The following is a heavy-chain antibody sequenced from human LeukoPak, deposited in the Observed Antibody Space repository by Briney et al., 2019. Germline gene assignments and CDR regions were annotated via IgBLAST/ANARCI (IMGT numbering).Heavy chain of an antibody. Sequence: SETLSLTYNVFDGSIYSSSYYWAWIRQPPGKGLEWIGSIFYSGSTYYNPSLKSRVTISVDTSKNQFSLKLTSVTVADTAVYYCARGGSSGYYSYYFDYWGQGTLVTVSS. CDR1: DGSIYSSSYY. D-gene: IGHD3-22*01. V-gene: IGHV4-39*02. CDR3: ARGGSSGYYSYYFDY. J-gene: IGHJ4*02. CDR2: IFYSGST.